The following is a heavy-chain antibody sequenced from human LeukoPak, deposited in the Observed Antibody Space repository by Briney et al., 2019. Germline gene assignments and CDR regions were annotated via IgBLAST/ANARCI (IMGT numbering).Heavy chain of an antibody. D-gene: IGHD3-22*01. CDR3: ATKAATYYYDSSGYYGAEYFQH. CDR2: IIPIFGTA. CDR1: GYTLTQLS. Sequence: SVKVSCKVSGYTLTQLSVHWVRQAPGQGLEWMGRIIPIFGTANYAQKFQGRVTITTDESTSTAYMELSSLRSEDTAVYYCATKAATYYYDSSGYYGAEYFQHWGQGTLVTVSS. J-gene: IGHJ1*01. V-gene: IGHV1-69*05.